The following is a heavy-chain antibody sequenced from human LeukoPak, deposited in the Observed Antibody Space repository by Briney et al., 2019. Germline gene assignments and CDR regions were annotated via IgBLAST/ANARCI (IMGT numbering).Heavy chain of an antibody. D-gene: IGHD3-22*01. CDR2: INPNSGGT. CDR1: GYTFTGYC. V-gene: IGHV1-2*06. CDR3: ARDLPYYDSSGYYFHDY. Sequence: GASVKVSCKASGYTFTGYCMHWVRQAPGQGLEWMGRINPNSGGTNYAQKFQGRVTMTRDTSISTAYMELSRLRSDDTAVYYCARDLPYYDSSGYYFHDYWGQGTLVTVSS. J-gene: IGHJ4*02.